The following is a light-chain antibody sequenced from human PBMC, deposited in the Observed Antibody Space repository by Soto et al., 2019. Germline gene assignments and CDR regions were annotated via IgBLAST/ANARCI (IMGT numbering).Light chain of an antibody. V-gene: IGLV1-44*01. CDR2: SND. J-gene: IGLJ3*02. Sequence: QLVLTQPPSASETPGQRVIISCSGSSSNIGSNTVNWYQQLPGTAPKLLIYSNDQRPSGVPDRFSGSKSGTSASLAISGLQSEDEADYYCATWDNSLKAWVFGGGTKLTVL. CDR1: SSNIGSNT. CDR3: ATWDNSLKAWV.